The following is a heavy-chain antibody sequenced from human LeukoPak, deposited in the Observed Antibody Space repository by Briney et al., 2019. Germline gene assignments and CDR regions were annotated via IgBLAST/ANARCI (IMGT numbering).Heavy chain of an antibody. Sequence: SETLSLTCTVSGGSISSYYWSWIRQPPGKGLEWIGCIYYSGSTNYNPSLKSRVTISVDTSKNQFSLKLSSVTAADTAVYYCARGEQQLAYAFDIWGQGTMVTVSS. D-gene: IGHD6-13*01. J-gene: IGHJ3*02. V-gene: IGHV4-59*01. CDR2: IYYSGST. CDR3: ARGEQQLAYAFDI. CDR1: GGSISSYY.